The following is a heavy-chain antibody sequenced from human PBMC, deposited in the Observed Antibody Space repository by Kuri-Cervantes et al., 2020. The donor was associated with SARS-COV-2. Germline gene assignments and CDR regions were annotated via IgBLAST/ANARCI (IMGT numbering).Heavy chain of an antibody. CDR2: INHSGST. D-gene: IGHD1-26*01. V-gene: IGHV4-34*01. CDR3: ASGRYSGSYYFDY. J-gene: IGHJ4*02. Sequence: GSLRLSCSVSGGSISSYYWSWIRQPPGKGLEWIGEINHSGSTNYNPSLKSRVTISVDTSKNQFSLKLSSVTAANTAVYYCASGRYSGSYYFDYWGQGTLVTVSS. CDR1: GGSISSYY.